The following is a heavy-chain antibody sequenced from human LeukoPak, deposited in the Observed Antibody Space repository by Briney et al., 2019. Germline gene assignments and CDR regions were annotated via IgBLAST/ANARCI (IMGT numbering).Heavy chain of an antibody. V-gene: IGHV4-34*01. J-gene: IGHJ5*02. CDR3: ARGQGATVPQVGKSWFDP. CDR2: VNDSGGT. Sequence: PSETLSLTCAVYIDSFTNYYWNWIRQTPGKGLEWIGEVNDSGGTNINPSLRSRVILSVDTSKNQFSLKLISVTAADTAVYYCARGQGATVPQVGKSWFDPWGQGSLVSVCS. CDR1: IDSFTNYY. D-gene: IGHD1-26*01.